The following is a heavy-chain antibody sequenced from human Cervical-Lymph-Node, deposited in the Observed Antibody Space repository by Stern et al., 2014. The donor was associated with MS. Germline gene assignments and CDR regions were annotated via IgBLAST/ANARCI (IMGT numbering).Heavy chain of an antibody. Sequence: EMQLVESGAEVKKPGESLKISCKLSGYSFTIYYIAWVRQMPGKDLEWMGVIYPYDSDTTSSPSFQGQVTISADKSITTAYLQWSSLRASDTAMYYCARHVQGFDYWGQGTLVTVSS. CDR3: ARHVQGFDY. V-gene: IGHV5-51*01. J-gene: IGHJ4*02. CDR1: GYSFTIYY. CDR2: IYPYDSDT.